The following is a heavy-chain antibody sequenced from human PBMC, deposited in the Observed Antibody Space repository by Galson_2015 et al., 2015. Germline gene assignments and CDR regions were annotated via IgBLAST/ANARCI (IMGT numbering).Heavy chain of an antibody. D-gene: IGHD6-13*01. Sequence: SLRLSCAAAGFTLSNYAMSWVRQAPGKGLEWVSGISGSGGTTYYADSLKGRFTISRDNSKNTLYLQMNSLRAEDTAIYYCAKSGTGSYYYHYMDVWGTGTTVTVSS. CDR1: GFTLSNYA. CDR2: ISGSGGTT. CDR3: AKSGTGSYYYHYMDV. V-gene: IGHV3-23*01. J-gene: IGHJ6*03.